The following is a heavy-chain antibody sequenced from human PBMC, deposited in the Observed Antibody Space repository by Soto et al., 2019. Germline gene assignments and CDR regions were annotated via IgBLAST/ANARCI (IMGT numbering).Heavy chain of an antibody. V-gene: IGHV3-30*18. Sequence: PGGSLRLSCAASGFTFCSYGMHSVRQAPGKGLEWVAVISYDGSNKYYADSVKGRFTISRDNSKNTLYLQMNSLRAEDTAVYYCAKSGYSYGFDYWSQGTLVTVSS. CDR1: GFTFCSYG. J-gene: IGHJ4*02. CDR3: AKSGYSYGFDY. CDR2: ISYDGSNK. D-gene: IGHD5-18*01.